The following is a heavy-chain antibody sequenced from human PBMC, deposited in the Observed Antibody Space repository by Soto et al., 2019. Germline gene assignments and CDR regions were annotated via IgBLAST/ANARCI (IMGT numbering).Heavy chain of an antibody. D-gene: IGHD4-17*01. CDR2: IIPIFGTA. Sequence: SVKVSCKASGGTFSSYAISWVRQAPGQGLEWMGGIIPIFGTANYAQKFRGRVTITADESTSTAYMELSSLRSEDTAVYYCARDFTTVTTPSSNWFDPWGQGTLVTVSS. J-gene: IGHJ5*02. CDR1: GGTFSSYA. CDR3: ARDFTTVTTPSSNWFDP. V-gene: IGHV1-69*13.